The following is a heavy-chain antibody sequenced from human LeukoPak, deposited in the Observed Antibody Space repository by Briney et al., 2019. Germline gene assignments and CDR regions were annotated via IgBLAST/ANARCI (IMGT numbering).Heavy chain of an antibody. Sequence: GASVTVSCKASGYTFTSYGISWVRQAPGQGLEWMGWISAYNGNTNYAQKLQGRVTMTTDTSTNTAYMELRSLRSDDTAVYYCARAGGEYTSSSLDSWGQGTLVTVSS. J-gene: IGHJ4*02. CDR2: ISAYNGNT. D-gene: IGHD6-6*01. CDR3: ARAGGEYTSSSLDS. V-gene: IGHV1-18*01. CDR1: GYTFTSYG.